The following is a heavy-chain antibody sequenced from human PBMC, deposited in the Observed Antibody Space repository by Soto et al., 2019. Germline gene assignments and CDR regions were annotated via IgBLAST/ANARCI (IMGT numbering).Heavy chain of an antibody. CDR3: ARDYRSGYDN. V-gene: IGHV4-30-4*01. CDR2: IYYSGGS. Sequence: SETLSLTCNVSAGYISTGNYYWSWIRQPPGKGLEWIAYIYYSGGSYYNPSLKSRATISIDTSKNQFSLKMNSVTAADTAVYYCARDYRSGYDNWGQGVLVTVSS. J-gene: IGHJ4*02. D-gene: IGHD6-19*01. CDR1: AGYISTGNYY.